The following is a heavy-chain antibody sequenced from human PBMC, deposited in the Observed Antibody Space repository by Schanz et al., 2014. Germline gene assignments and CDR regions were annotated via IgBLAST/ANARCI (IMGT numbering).Heavy chain of an antibody. D-gene: IGHD2-2*01. CDR3: IRGDIMVVPVAHF. CDR1: GFTFSGYA. Sequence: QVQLVESGGGVVQPGRSLRLSCAASGFTFSGYALHWVRQPPGKGLEWVAIITYDGSNTYHADSVKGRFTISRDNSKNTLYLQMNSLRAEDTAVYYCIRGDIMVVPVAHFWGQGILVTVSS. J-gene: IGHJ4*02. V-gene: IGHV3-30*04. CDR2: ITYDGSNT.